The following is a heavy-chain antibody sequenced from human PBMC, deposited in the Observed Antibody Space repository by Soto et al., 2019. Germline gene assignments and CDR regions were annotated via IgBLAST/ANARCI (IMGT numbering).Heavy chain of an antibody. J-gene: IGHJ4*02. CDR3: ARDRTVDYVDYYFDY. D-gene: IGHD3-10*02. CDR2: IYTNGST. CDR1: DGSISTYY. Sequence: PSETLSLTCTVSDGSISTYYWSWIRQPAGKGLEWVGRIYTNGSTSYSPSLKSRLTMSVDTSKKQLSLKLSSVTAADTAVYYCARDRTVDYVDYYFDYRGQGTLVTVSS. V-gene: IGHV4-4*07.